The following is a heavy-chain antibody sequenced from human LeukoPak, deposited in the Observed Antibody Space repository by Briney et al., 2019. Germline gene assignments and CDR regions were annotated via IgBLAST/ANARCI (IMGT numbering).Heavy chain of an antibody. J-gene: IGHJ1*01. Sequence: GGSLRLSCTASGFTFNNYWMSWVRQTPGTGLEWVANINKDGSEKYYLDSVRGRFTISRDNAKNSLSLQMNSLRGEDTAVYYCARELVVGPAEYFQNWGQGTLVTVSS. CDR2: INKDGSEK. CDR1: GFTFNNYW. CDR3: ARELVVGPAEYFQN. V-gene: IGHV3-7*01. D-gene: IGHD2-8*02.